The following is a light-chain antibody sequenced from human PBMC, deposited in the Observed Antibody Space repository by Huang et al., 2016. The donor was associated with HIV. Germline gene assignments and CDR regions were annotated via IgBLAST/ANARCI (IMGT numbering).Light chain of an antibody. V-gene: IGKV3-11*01. CDR3: QQRDIWPLT. Sequence: EIVLTQSPATLSLSPGEGATLSCRANEGVRNFLAWYQQKPGQAPRLLIHGASNRAAGVPTRFSGTGSGTDFTLTINSLEPEDFGLYYCQQRDIWPLTFGPGTKVDIK. CDR2: GAS. CDR1: EGVRNF. J-gene: IGKJ3*01.